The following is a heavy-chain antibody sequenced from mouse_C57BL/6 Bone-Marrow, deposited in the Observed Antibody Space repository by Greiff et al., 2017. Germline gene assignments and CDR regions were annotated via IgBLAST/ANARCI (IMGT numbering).Heavy chain of an antibody. D-gene: IGHD3-2*02. V-gene: IGHV1-55*01. CDR2: IYPGSGST. CDR3: ARQLRGWFAY. J-gene: IGHJ3*01. Sequence: VQLQQSGAELMKPGASVKLSCKATGYTFTGYWIEWVKQRPGHGLEWIGDIYPGSGSTNYNEKFKSKATLTVDQSSSTAYMQLSSLTSEDSAVYYCARQLRGWFAYWGQGTLVTVSA. CDR1: GYTFTGYW.